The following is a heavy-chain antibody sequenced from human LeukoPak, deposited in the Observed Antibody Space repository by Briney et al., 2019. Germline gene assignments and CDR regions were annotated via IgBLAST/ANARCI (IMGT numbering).Heavy chain of an antibody. D-gene: IGHD5-12*01. CDR1: GGSISSYY. CDR2: IYYSGST. CDR3: ARAYSGYAQPIDY. J-gene: IGHJ4*02. Sequence: SETLSLTCTVSGGSISSYYWSWIRQPPGKGLEWIGYIYYSGSTNYNPSLKSRVTISVDTSKNQFSPKLSSVTAADTAVYYCARAYSGYAQPIDYWGQGTLVTVSS. V-gene: IGHV4-59*01.